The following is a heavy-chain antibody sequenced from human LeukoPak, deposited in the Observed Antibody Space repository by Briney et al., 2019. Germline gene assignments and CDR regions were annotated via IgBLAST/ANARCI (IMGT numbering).Heavy chain of an antibody. D-gene: IGHD2-2*01. Sequence: ASVKVSCKASGYTFTSYDINWVRQATGQGLEWMGWMNPNSGNTGYAQKFQGRVTMTRNTSISTAYMELSSLGSEDTAVYYCARGRGRCSSTSCYRWFDPWGQGTLVTVSS. CDR2: MNPNSGNT. V-gene: IGHV1-8*01. CDR1: GYTFTSYD. CDR3: ARGRGRCSSTSCYRWFDP. J-gene: IGHJ5*02.